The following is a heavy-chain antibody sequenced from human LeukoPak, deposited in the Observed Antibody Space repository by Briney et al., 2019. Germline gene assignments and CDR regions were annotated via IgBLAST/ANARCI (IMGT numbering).Heavy chain of an antibody. J-gene: IGHJ4*02. Sequence: PGGSLRLSCAASGLTFSSSVMHWVRQAPGKGLEWVAVIWSDGASQYYADSVKGRFTISRDNAKNTLYLQMNSLRAEDTAVYYCAKGESSIAAHRWGQGTLVTVSS. D-gene: IGHD6-6*01. CDR2: IWSDGASQ. CDR1: GLTFSSSV. V-gene: IGHV3-33*03. CDR3: AKGESSIAAHR.